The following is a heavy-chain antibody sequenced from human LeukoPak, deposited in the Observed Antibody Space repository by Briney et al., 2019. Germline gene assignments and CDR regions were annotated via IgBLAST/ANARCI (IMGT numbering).Heavy chain of an antibody. CDR2: VFHTGQH. J-gene: IGHJ5*02. Sequence: PSETLSLTCSVSGESMTPYYWTWIRQSAGKGLEWLGRVFHTGQHNYNPSLKSRLSMSLDASRNLVSLTLTPVTAADTAIYYCARVSGYCSGGRCYGGQWFDPWGQGTLVIVSS. CDR1: GESMTPYY. D-gene: IGHD2-15*01. CDR3: ARVSGYCSGGRCYGGQWFDP. V-gene: IGHV4-4*07.